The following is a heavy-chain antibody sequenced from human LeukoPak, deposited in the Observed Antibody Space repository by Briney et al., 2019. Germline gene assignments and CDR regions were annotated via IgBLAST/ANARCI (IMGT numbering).Heavy chain of an antibody. CDR1: GFTFSSYA. J-gene: IGHJ4*02. V-gene: IGHV3-23*01. Sequence: PGGSLRLSCAASGFTFSSYAMSWVRQAPGKGLEWVSGISASGDVTFHADPLKGRFTISRDNSKNTLYLQMNSLRAEDTAVYYCAAERGVTMIVVVITFDYWGQGTLVTVSS. CDR3: AAERGVTMIVVVITFDY. D-gene: IGHD3-22*01. CDR2: ISASGDVT.